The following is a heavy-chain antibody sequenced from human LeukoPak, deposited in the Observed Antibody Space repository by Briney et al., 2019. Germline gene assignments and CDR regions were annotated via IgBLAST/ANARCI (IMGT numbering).Heavy chain of an antibody. CDR2: INHSGST. D-gene: IGHD3-3*01. V-gene: IGHV4-34*01. J-gene: IGHJ4*02. CDR3: ARRNQQVYDFWSGYPRYYFDY. CDR1: GGSFSGYY. Sequence: PSETLSLTCAVYGGSFSGYYWSWIRQPPGKGVEGIGEINHSGSTNYNPSLKSRVTISVDTSKNQFSLKLSSVAAADTAVYYCARRNQQVYDFWSGYPRYYFDYWGQGTLVTVSS.